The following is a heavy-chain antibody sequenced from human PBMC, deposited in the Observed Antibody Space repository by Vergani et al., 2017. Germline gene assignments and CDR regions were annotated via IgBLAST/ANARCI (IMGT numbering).Heavy chain of an antibody. V-gene: IGHV3-30-3*01. D-gene: IGHD2-2*01. CDR3: ARSPPVYCSSTSCSSFDY. CDR1: GFTFSTYA. J-gene: IGHJ4*02. CDR2: ISYDGSNK. Sequence: VQLLESGGGLVQPGGSLRLSCAASGFTFSTYAMTWVRQAPGKGLEWVAVISYDGSNKYYADSVKGRFTISRDNSKNTLYLQMNSLRAEDTAVYYCARSPPVYCSSTSCSSFDYWGQGTLVTVSS.